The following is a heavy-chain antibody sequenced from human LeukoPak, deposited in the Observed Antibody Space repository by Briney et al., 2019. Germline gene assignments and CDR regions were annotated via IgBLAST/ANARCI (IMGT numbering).Heavy chain of an antibody. CDR3: TRRKDPKGFLAVAGNDAFDI. Sequence: PGGSLRLSCAASGFTFSGSAMHWVRQASGKGLEWVGRIRSKANSYATAYAASVKGRFTISRDDSKNTAYLQMNSLKTEDTAVYYCTRRKDPKGFLAVAGNDAFDIWGQGTMVTVSS. J-gene: IGHJ3*02. CDR1: GFTFSGSA. D-gene: IGHD6-19*01. CDR2: IRSKANSYAT. V-gene: IGHV3-73*01.